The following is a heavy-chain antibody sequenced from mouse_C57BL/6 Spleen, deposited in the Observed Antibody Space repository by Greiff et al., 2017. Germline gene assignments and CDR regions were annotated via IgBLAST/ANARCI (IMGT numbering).Heavy chain of an antibody. CDR3: ARSNDYDVGFAY. Sequence: QVQLQQSGAELVKPGASVQISCKASGYAFSSYWMNWVKQRPGKGLEWIGQIYPGDGDTNYNGKFKGKATLTADKSSSTAYMQLSSLTSEDSAVYFCARSNDYDVGFAYWGQGTLVTVSA. J-gene: IGHJ3*01. CDR1: GYAFSSYW. D-gene: IGHD2-4*01. V-gene: IGHV1-80*01. CDR2: IYPGDGDT.